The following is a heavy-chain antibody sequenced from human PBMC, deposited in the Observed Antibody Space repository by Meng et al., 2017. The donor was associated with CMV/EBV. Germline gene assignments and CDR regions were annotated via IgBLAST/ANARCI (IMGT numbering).Heavy chain of an antibody. J-gene: IGHJ5*02. CDR3: ARGPPNDILTGYYPYDP. Sequence: KVSCKASGGTFSSYAISWVRQAPGQGLEWMGGIIPIFGTANYAQKFQGRVTITTDESTSTAYMELSSLRSEDTAVYYCARGPPNDILTGYYPYDPWGQGTLVTVSS. CDR1: GGTFSSYA. D-gene: IGHD3-9*01. V-gene: IGHV1-69*05. CDR2: IIPIFGTA.